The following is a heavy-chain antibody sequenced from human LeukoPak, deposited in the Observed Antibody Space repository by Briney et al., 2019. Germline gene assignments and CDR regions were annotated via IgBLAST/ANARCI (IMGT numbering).Heavy chain of an antibody. Sequence: GGSLRLSCAASGFTFSSYWMSWVRQAPGKGLEWVANIKQDGSEKYYVDSVKGRFTISRDNAKNSLYLQINSLRAEDTAVYYCARDGSAGDGYNYFGDNFDYWGQGTLVTVSS. CDR2: IKQDGSEK. D-gene: IGHD5-24*01. J-gene: IGHJ4*02. CDR3: ARDGSAGDGYNYFGDNFDY. CDR1: GFTFSSYW. V-gene: IGHV3-7*01.